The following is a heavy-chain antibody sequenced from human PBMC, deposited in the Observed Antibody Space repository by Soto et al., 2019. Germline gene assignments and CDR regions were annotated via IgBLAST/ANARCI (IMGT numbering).Heavy chain of an antibody. D-gene: IGHD6-19*01. Sequence: SETLSLTCTVSGGSISSSSYYWGWIRQPPGKGLEWIGYIYYSGSTNYNPSLKSRVTISVDTSKNQFSLKLSSVTAADTAVYYCARVRQWLEGQYYYYMDVWGKGTTVTVSS. CDR3: ARVRQWLEGQYYYYMDV. V-gene: IGHV4-61*05. J-gene: IGHJ6*03. CDR2: IYYSGST. CDR1: GGSISSSSYY.